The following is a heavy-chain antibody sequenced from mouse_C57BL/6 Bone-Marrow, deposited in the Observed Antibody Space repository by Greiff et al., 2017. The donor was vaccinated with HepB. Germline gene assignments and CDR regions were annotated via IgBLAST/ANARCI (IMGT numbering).Heavy chain of an antibody. D-gene: IGHD4-1*01. CDR1: GYTFTGYW. CDR3: ARYRWVLYYAMDY. J-gene: IGHJ4*01. V-gene: IGHV1-9*01. CDR2: ILPGSGST. Sequence: VQLQQSGAELMKPGASVKLSCKATGYTFTGYWIEWVKQRPGHGLEWIGEILPGSGSTNYNEKFKGKATFTADTSSNTAYMQLGSLTTEDSAIYYCARYRWVLYYAMDYWGQGTSVTVSS.